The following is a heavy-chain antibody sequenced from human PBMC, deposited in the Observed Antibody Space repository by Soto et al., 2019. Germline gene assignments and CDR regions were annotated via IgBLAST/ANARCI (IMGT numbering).Heavy chain of an antibody. CDR2: IYYSGST. Sequence: PSETLSLTCTVSGGSISSVGYYWSWIRQHPGKGLEWIGYIYYSGSTYYNPSLKSRVTISVDTSKNQFSLKLSSVTAADTAVYYCARGRPYYGSGSYRIGLFDYWGQGTLVTVSS. CDR1: GGSISSVGYY. CDR3: ARGRPYYGSGSYRIGLFDY. J-gene: IGHJ4*02. D-gene: IGHD3-10*01. V-gene: IGHV4-31*03.